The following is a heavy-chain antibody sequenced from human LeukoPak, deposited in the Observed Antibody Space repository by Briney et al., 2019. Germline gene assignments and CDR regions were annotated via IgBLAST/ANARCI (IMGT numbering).Heavy chain of an antibody. Sequence: SETLSLTCTVSGGSISSYYWSWIRQPPGKGLEWIGYIYYSGSTNYNPSLKSRVTLSVDTSKNQFSLKLSSVTAADTAVYYCARGPPYSSSWGGYYFDYWGQGTLVTVSS. CDR2: IYYSGST. D-gene: IGHD6-13*01. V-gene: IGHV4-59*01. CDR1: GGSISSYY. CDR3: ARGPPYSSSWGGYYFDY. J-gene: IGHJ4*02.